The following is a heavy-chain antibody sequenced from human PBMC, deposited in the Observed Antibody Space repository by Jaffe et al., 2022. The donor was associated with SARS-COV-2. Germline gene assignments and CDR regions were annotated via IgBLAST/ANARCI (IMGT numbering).Heavy chain of an antibody. CDR1: GDSVSSNSAA. V-gene: IGHV6-1*01. D-gene: IGHD3-3*01. Sequence: QVQLQQSGPGLVKPSQTLSLTCAISGDSVSSNSAAWNWIRQSPSRGLEWLGRTYYRSKWYHDYAVSVKSRVTINPDTSKNQFSLQLNSVTPEDTAVYYCARDLGGVGVDDFWSGGCFDPWGQGTLVTVSS. CDR2: TYYRSKWYH. J-gene: IGHJ5*02. CDR3: ARDLGGVGVDDFWSGGCFDP.